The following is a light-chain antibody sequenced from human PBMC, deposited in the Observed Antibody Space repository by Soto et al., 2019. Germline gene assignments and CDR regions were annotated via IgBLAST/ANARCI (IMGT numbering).Light chain of an antibody. J-gene: IGKJ4*01. CDR3: MQSTSLPLT. CDR2: EVS. Sequence: VLSQTPLSLSVTPGQPASISCRSNQSLLHTDGKDHLYWFLQKPGQPPQLLIYEVSNRFSGATERFSGSGSGTDFTLKISRLEAEDVGVYYCMQSTSLPLTFGGGNKVEIK. CDR1: QSLLHTDGKDH. V-gene: IGKV2D-29*01.